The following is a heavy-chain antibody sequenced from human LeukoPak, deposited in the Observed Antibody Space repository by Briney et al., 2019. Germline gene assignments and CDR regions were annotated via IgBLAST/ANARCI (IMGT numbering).Heavy chain of an antibody. D-gene: IGHD5-18*01. Sequence: GGSLRLSCAVSGFTFSNYWMSWVRQAPGKGLEWVANIKQDGSEKYYVDSVKGRFTISRDNAKTSLYLQMNSLRVEDTAVYYCARDLSGVTGYTYGRGIDYWGQGTLVTVSS. CDR3: ARDLSGVTGYTYGRGIDY. CDR1: GFTFSNYW. V-gene: IGHV3-7*01. CDR2: IKQDGSEK. J-gene: IGHJ4*02.